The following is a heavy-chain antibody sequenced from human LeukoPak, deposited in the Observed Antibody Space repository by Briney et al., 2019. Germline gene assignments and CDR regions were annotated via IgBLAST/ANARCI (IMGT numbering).Heavy chain of an antibody. D-gene: IGHD5-18*01. CDR1: GYTVTSYG. J-gene: IGHJ3*02. CDR3: ERAEYSYGPTDDAFDI. CDR2: ISAYNGNT. Sequence: ASVKVSCKASGYTVTSYGISWWRQAPGQELEWRGWISAYNGNTNYAQKLQGRVTMTTDTSTSTAYMELRSLRSDGTAVYYCERAEYSYGPTDDAFDIWGQGTMVTVSS. V-gene: IGHV1-18*01.